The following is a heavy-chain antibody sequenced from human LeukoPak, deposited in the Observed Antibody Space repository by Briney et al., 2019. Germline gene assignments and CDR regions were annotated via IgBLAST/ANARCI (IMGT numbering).Heavy chain of an antibody. CDR3: ARTAGATDAFDI. CDR2: ISAYNGNT. V-gene: IGHV1-18*03. Sequence: ASVKVSCKASGYTFTSYGISWVRQAPGQGLEWMGWISAYNGNTNYAQKLQGRVTITRDTSASTAYMELSSLRSEDMAVYYCARTAGATDAFDIWGQGTMVTVSS. D-gene: IGHD1-26*01. CDR1: GYTFTSYG. J-gene: IGHJ3*02.